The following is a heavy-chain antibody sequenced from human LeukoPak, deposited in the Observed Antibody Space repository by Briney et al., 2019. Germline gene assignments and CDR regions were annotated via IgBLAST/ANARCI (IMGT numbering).Heavy chain of an antibody. D-gene: IGHD3-22*01. Sequence: SETLSLTCAVSGGSISSDNWWSWVRQPPGKGLEWIGEIYHSGSTNYNPSLKSRVTISIDRSKNQFSLNLNSVTAADTAVYYCARGTGESYYYDAPLNWFDPWGQGTLVTVSS. CDR3: ARGTGESYYYDAPLNWFDP. CDR2: IYHSGST. V-gene: IGHV4-4*02. CDR1: GGSISSDNW. J-gene: IGHJ5*02.